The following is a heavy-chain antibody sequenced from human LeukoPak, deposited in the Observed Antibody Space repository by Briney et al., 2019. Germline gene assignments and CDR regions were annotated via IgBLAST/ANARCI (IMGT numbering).Heavy chain of an antibody. D-gene: IGHD6-19*01. CDR1: GFTVSSNY. J-gene: IGHJ4*02. V-gene: IGHV3-7*03. Sequence: QAGGSLRLSCAASGFTVSSNYMSWVRQAPGKGLEWVANIKQDGSEKYYVDSVKGRFTISRDNAKNSLYLQMNSLRAEDTAVYYCARHSSGWFQFDYWGQGTLVTVSS. CDR2: IKQDGSEK. CDR3: ARHSSGWFQFDY.